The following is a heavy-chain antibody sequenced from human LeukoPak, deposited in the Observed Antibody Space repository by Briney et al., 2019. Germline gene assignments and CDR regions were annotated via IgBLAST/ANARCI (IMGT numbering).Heavy chain of an antibody. D-gene: IGHD3-22*01. CDR3: ASSYYDGSGYYPLTYYGMDV. Sequence: GGSLRLSCAASGFTFSSYSMNWVRQAPGKGLEWVSYISSSSSTIYYADSVKGRFTISRDNAKNSLYLQMNSLRAEDTAVYYCASSYYDGSGYYPLTYYGMDVWGQGTTVTVSS. CDR1: GFTFSSYS. CDR2: ISSSSSTI. J-gene: IGHJ6*02. V-gene: IGHV3-48*01.